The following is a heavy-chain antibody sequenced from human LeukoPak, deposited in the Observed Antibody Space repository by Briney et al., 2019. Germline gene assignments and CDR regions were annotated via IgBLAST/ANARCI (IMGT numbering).Heavy chain of an antibody. CDR2: IKSKSDGGTT. CDR3: STDAGSSSRWYNY. D-gene: IGHD6-13*01. J-gene: IGHJ4*02. Sequence: GGALRLSCAASGVTFSSAYMSWVRQAPGKGLEWIGRIKSKSDGGTTDYAAPVKGRFIISRDDSKNTLYVQMYGLKTEDTAVYYCSTDAGSSSRWYNYWGQGILVTVSS. CDR1: GVTFSSAY. V-gene: IGHV3-15*01.